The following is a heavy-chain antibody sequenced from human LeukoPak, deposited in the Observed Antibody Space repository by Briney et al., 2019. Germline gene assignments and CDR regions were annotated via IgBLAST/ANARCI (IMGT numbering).Heavy chain of an antibody. D-gene: IGHD2-2*01. J-gene: IGHJ4*02. V-gene: IGHV4-34*01. CDR1: GGSFSGYY. CDR3: ARGREDIVVVPAAPFDY. Sequence: SETLSLTCAVYGGSFSGYYWSWIRQPPGKGLEWMGEINHSGSTNYNPSLKSRVTISVDTSKNQFSLKLSSVTAADTAVYYCARGREDIVVVPAAPFDYWGQGTLVTVSS. CDR2: INHSGST.